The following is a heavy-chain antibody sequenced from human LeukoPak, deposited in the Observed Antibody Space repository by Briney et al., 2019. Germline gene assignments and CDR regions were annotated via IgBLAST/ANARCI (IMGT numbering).Heavy chain of an antibody. D-gene: IGHD1-26*01. J-gene: IGHJ4*02. CDR2: IYDSGST. V-gene: IGHV4-59*08. CDR1: GGSISSHF. Sequence: SETPSLTCTVSGGSISSHFWSWIRQPPGKGLEWIGYIYDSGSTNYNPSLKSRVTISVDTSKNQFSLKLSSVTAADTAVYYCARHVRRSYHRYFDYWGQGTLVTVSS. CDR3: ARHVRRSYHRYFDY.